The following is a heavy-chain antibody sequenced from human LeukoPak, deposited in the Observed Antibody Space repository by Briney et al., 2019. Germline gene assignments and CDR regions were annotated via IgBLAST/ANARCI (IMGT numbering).Heavy chain of an antibody. CDR3: AREITYYYDGSGYPTLFDY. CDR1: GASISSGPYY. CDR2: IYTSGST. V-gene: IGHV4-61*02. J-gene: IGHJ4*02. D-gene: IGHD3-22*01. Sequence: PSETLSLTCTVSGASISSGPYYWSWIRQPAGKGLEWIGRIYTSGSTNYNPSLKSRVTISGDTSKNQFSLKLNSVTAADTAVYYCAREITYYYDGSGYPTLFDYWGQGTVVTVSS.